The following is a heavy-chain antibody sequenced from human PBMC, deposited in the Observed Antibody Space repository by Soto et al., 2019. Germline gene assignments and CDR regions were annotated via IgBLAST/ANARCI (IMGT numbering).Heavy chain of an antibody. J-gene: IGHJ1*01. D-gene: IGHD6-19*01. CDR1: GFTVSSNY. V-gene: IGHV3-66*01. CDR3: ARDGIAVAAIPQPFQP. CDR2: IYSGVST. Sequence: PGGSLRLSCGSAGFTVSSNYMIWFRQAPGEGLEWVSVIYSGVSTYYADSVKGRFTISRDNSKNTLCRQMNSLRAEDTAVCYDARDGIAVAAIPQPFQPRRYRPLVTASS.